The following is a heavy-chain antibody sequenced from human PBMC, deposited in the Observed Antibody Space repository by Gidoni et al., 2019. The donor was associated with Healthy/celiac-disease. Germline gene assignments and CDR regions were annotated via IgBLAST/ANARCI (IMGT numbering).Heavy chain of an antibody. CDR3: AREEGPYYYGSGTLGNY. V-gene: IGHV1-69*01. Sequence: QVQLVQSGAEVKKPGSSVKVSCKASGGTFSSYAISWVRQATGQGLEWMGGIIPIFGTANYAQKFQGRVTITADESTSTAYMELSSLRSEDTAVYYCAREEGPYYYGSGTLGNYWGQGTLVTVSS. J-gene: IGHJ4*02. CDR2: IIPIFGTA. CDR1: GGTFSSYA. D-gene: IGHD3-10*01.